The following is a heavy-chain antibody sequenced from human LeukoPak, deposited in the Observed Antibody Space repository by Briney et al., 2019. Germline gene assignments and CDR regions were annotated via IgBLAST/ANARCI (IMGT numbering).Heavy chain of an antibody. D-gene: IGHD5-12*01. CDR1: GYTFTSYY. V-gene: IGHV1-46*01. Sequence: GASVRVSCKASGYTFTSYYMHWVRQAPGQGLEWMGIINPSGGSTSYAQKFQGRVTMTRDTSTSTVYMELSSLRSEDTAVYYCAREHHGWLHRGYFDYWGQGTLVTVSS. J-gene: IGHJ4*02. CDR3: AREHHGWLHRGYFDY. CDR2: INPSGGST.